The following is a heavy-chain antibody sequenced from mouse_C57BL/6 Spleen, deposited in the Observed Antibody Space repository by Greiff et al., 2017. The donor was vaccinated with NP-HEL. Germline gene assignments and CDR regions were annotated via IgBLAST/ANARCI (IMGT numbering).Heavy chain of an antibody. CDR3: TRGGGDGYSAWFAY. V-gene: IGHV1-15*01. D-gene: IGHD2-3*01. J-gene: IGHJ3*01. CDR1: GYTFTDYE. CDR2: IDPETGGT. Sequence: VQLQQSGAELVRPGASVTLSCKASGYTFTDYEMHWVKQTPVHGLEWIGAIDPETGGTAYNQKFKGKAILTADKSSSTAYMELRSLTSEDSAVYYCTRGGGDGYSAWFAYWGQGTLVTVSA.